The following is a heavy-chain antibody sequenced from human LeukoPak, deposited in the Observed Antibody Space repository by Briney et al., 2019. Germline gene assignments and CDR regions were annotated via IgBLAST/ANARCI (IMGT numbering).Heavy chain of an antibody. D-gene: IGHD4-23*01. J-gene: IGHJ3*02. CDR1: GGSFSGYY. Sequence: PSETLSLTCAVYGGSFSGYYWSWIRQPPGKGLEWIGEINHSGSTNYNPSLKSRVTISVDTSKNQFSLKLSSVTAADTAVYYCARDSVDGGNALAGAFDIWGQGTMVTVSS. CDR3: ARDSVDGGNALAGAFDI. CDR2: INHSGST. V-gene: IGHV4-34*01.